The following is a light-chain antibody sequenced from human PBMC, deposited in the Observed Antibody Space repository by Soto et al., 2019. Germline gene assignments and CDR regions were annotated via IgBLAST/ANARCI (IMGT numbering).Light chain of an antibody. Sequence: EIVLTQSPGTLSLSPGERATLSCRASQSVSSSYLAWYQQKPGQAPRLLIYGASSRATGIPDRFSGSGSGTDFTLTISRLEPEDFAVYYWQQYGSSPRRTFGGGTKVEIK. CDR3: QQYGSSPRRT. CDR1: QSVSSSY. V-gene: IGKV3-20*01. CDR2: GAS. J-gene: IGKJ4*01.